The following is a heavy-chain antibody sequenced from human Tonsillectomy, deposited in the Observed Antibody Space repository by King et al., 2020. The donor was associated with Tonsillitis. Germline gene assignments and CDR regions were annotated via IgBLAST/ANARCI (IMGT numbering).Heavy chain of an antibody. V-gene: IGHV3-30*18. Sequence: QLVQSGGGVVQPGRSLRLSCAASGFTFSSYGMHLVRQAPGMGLEWVTVISYDVSDKYYADSVKGRFTLSRDNSKNTLHLQMNSLRAEDTAVYYCAKDLGYYDSIGYFDYWGQGTLVTVSS. CDR1: GFTFSSYG. D-gene: IGHD3-22*01. J-gene: IGHJ4*02. CDR2: ISYDVSDK. CDR3: AKDLGYYDSIGYFDY.